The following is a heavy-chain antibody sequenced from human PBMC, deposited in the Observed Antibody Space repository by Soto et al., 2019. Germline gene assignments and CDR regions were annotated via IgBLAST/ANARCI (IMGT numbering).Heavy chain of an antibody. CDR3: ERWHGTGTSDGAFDI. CDR2: ISASNGDT. J-gene: IGHJ4*02. V-gene: IGHV1-18*01. CDR1: GYTFHSYG. D-gene: IGHD3-10*01. Sequence: ASVTVSCKPSGYTFHSYGIIWVRQAPGQGLEWMGYISASNGDTNSPQSFHGRVTITSDKSSSTAYRYVTTVKSDDTAVYYCERWHGTGTSDGAFDIWGQGTLVTVSS.